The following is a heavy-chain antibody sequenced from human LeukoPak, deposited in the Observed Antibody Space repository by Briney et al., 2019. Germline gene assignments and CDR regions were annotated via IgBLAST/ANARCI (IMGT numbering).Heavy chain of an antibody. J-gene: IGHJ4*02. CDR1: GFTFSSYG. V-gene: IGHV3-30*18. CDR3: AKGGLAILGGVIAY. Sequence: PGGSLRLSCAASGFTFSSYGMHWVRQAPGKGLEWVAVISYDGSNKYYADSVKGRFTISRDNSKNTLYLQMNSLRAEETAVYYWAKGGLAILGGVIAYGGQEPLVTVSS. CDR2: ISYDGSNK. D-gene: IGHD3-3*01.